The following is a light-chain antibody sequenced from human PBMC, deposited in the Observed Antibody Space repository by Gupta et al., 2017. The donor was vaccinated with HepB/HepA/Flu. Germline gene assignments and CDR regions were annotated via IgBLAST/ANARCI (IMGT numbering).Light chain of an antibody. Sequence: QSALTQPASVSGSPGQSITISCTGTSSDVGGYNYVSWYQQHPGKAPKLMIYDVSNRPSGVSNRFSGSKSGNTASLTISGLQAEDEADYYCSSYTSSSTSLYVFGTGTKVKVL. CDR1: SSDVGGYNY. CDR3: SSYTSSSTSLYV. J-gene: IGLJ1*01. V-gene: IGLV2-14*01. CDR2: DVS.